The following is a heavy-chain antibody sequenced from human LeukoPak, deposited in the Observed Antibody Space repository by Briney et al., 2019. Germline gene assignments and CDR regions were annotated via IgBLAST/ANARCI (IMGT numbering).Heavy chain of an antibody. CDR3: ARGKYVSSGYPLLGFDY. CDR2: ISTSSSYI. J-gene: IGHJ4*02. CDR1: GFTFSSYS. V-gene: IGHV3-21*01. D-gene: IGHD3-22*01. Sequence: PGGSLRLSCAAYGFTFSSYSMNWVRQAPGKGLEWVSFISTSSSYIYYADSVKGRFTISRDNAKNSLYLEMNSLRAEDTAVYYCARGKYVSSGYPLLGFDYWGQGTLVTVSS.